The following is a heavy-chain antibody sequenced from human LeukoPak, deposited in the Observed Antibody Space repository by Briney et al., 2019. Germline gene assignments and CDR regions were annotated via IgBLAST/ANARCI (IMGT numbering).Heavy chain of an antibody. J-gene: IGHJ4*02. CDR3: ARGGEWERAVDY. Sequence: ASVKVSCKASGYPFSGYYINWVRYGPGQGLEWMGWIKPNSGDTNYAQKFQGRLTMTRDTTISTVYMELNRLRSDDTAVYYCARGGEWERAVDYWRQGTLITVSS. CDR2: IKPNSGDT. V-gene: IGHV1-2*02. D-gene: IGHD1-26*01. CDR1: GYPFSGYY.